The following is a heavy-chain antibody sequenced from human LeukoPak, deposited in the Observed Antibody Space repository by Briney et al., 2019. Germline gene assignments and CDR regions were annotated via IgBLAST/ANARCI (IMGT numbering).Heavy chain of an antibody. CDR1: GYTFTGYY. V-gene: IGHV1-2*02. Sequence: ASVKVSCKASGYTFTGYYMHWVRQAPGQGLEWMGWINPNSGGTNYAQKFQGRVTMTRDTSISTAYMELSRLRSDDTAVYYCARDVIAAAGTEPPLDYWGQGTLVTVSS. CDR2: INPNSGGT. D-gene: IGHD6-13*01. J-gene: IGHJ4*02. CDR3: ARDVIAAAGTEPPLDY.